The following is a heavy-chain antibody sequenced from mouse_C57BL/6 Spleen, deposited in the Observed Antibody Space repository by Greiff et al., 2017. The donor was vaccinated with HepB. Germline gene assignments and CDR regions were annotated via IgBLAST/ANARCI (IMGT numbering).Heavy chain of an antibody. Sequence: VHLVESGAELARPGASVKLSCTASGYTFTSYGISWVKQRTGQGLEWIGEICPRSGNTYYNEKFKGKATLTADKSSSTAYMELRSLTSEDSAVYACTNDSITTVVGDFDYWGQGTTLTVSS. V-gene: IGHV1-81*01. CDR1: GYTFTSYG. CDR2: ICPRSGNT. D-gene: IGHD1-1*01. J-gene: IGHJ2*01. CDR3: TNDSITTVVGDFDY.